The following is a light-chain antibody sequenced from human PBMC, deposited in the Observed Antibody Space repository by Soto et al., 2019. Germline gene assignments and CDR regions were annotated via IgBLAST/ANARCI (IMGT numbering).Light chain of an antibody. Sequence: DIQMTQSPSTLSGSVGDRVTITCRARQTISSWLAWYQQKPGKAPKLLIYKASTLKSGVPSRFSGSGSGTEFTLTISSLQPDDFATYYCQHYNCYSEAFGQGTKVELK. J-gene: IGKJ1*01. CDR1: QTISSW. CDR2: KAS. CDR3: QHYNCYSEA. V-gene: IGKV1-5*03.